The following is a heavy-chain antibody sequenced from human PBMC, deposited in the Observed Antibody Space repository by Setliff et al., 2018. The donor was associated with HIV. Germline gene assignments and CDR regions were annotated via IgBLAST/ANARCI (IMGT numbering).Heavy chain of an antibody. CDR3: ARTKIFSAGFRGYLTGPINWFDP. CDR1: GYTFTRYG. CDR2: ISAYNGKT. J-gene: IGHJ5*02. Sequence: ASVKVSCKASGYTFTRYGSSWVRQATGQGLEWMGWISAYNGKTNYAQKLQGRVTMTTDTSTSTAYMELRSLRSDDTAAYYCARTKIFSAGFRGYLTGPINWFDPWGQGTLVTVSS. V-gene: IGHV1-18*01. D-gene: IGHD3-10*01.